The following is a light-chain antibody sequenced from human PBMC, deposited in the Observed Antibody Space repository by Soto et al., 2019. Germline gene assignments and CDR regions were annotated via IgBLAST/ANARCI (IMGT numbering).Light chain of an antibody. CDR2: LGD. Sequence: QCVLTQPPSASSTPGQTVTISCSGSTSNIGTFYVYWYQHLPGTAPKLLIFLGDQRASGVADRFSGSKSGTSASVATNGLWSDDEAEYYCAAWYDNLNVDVFGSGTEVTLL. J-gene: IGLJ1*01. CDR3: AAWYDNLNVDV. CDR1: TSNIGTFY. V-gene: IGLV1-47*02.